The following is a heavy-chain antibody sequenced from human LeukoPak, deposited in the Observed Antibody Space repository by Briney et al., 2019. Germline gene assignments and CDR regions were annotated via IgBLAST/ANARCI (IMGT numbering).Heavy chain of an antibody. J-gene: IGHJ6*03. Sequence: PSETLSLTCTVSGYSISISYYWGWIRQPPGKGLEWIGSIYHSGDTYSNPSLKRRVTISVDTSNNQFSLKLSSVTAADTAVYYCARAHRGFVTSYDRYYYYMDVWGKGTTVTVSS. CDR1: GYSISISYY. CDR3: ARAHRGFVTSYDRYYYYMDV. CDR2: IYHSGDT. V-gene: IGHV4-38-2*02. D-gene: IGHD3-22*01.